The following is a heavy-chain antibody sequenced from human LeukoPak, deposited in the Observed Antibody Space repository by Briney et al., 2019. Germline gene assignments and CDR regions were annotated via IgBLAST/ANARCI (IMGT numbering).Heavy chain of an antibody. CDR3: ARRGSSGYYVGY. Sequence: SETLSLTCTVSGYSISSGYYWGWIRQPPGKGPEWIGSIYHSGSTYYNPSLKSRVTISVDTSKNQFSLKLSSVTAADTAVYYCARRGSSGYYVGYWGQGTLVTVSS. V-gene: IGHV4-38-2*02. J-gene: IGHJ4*02. CDR2: IYHSGST. CDR1: GYSISSGYY. D-gene: IGHD3-22*01.